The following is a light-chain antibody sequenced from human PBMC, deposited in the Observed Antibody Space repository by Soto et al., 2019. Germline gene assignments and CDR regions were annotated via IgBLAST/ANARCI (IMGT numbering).Light chain of an antibody. Sequence: EIVMTQSPATLSVSPGERATLSCRASQSVGSNLAWYTKKRGQAPRLLIYGASTRATGIPDRVSGSGSGTEVTLTISSLQPDDFATYYGQQYNSYSPTFGQGTKVDIK. CDR3: QQYNSYSPT. V-gene: IGKV3-15*01. CDR2: GAS. J-gene: IGKJ1*01. CDR1: QSVGSN.